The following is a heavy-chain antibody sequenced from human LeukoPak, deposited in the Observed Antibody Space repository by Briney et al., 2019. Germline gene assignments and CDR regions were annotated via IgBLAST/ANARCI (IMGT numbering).Heavy chain of an antibody. D-gene: IGHD2-2*01. J-gene: IGHJ3*02. Sequence: GGSLRLSCAASGFTFSSCAMHWVRQAPGKGLEWVAVISYDGSNKYYADSVKGRFTISRDNSKNTLYLQMNSLRAEDTAVYYCAREGYCSSTSCYEDAFDIWGQGTMVTVSS. V-gene: IGHV3-30-3*01. CDR1: GFTFSSCA. CDR2: ISYDGSNK. CDR3: AREGYCSSTSCYEDAFDI.